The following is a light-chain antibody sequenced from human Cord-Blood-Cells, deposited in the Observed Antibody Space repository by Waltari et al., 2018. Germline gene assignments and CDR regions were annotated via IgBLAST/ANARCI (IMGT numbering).Light chain of an antibody. J-gene: IGKJ1*01. CDR1: QRVSSN. CDR3: QQYNNWPRT. CDR2: GAS. Sequence: EIVMTQPPATLPEYTGERATPSCRASQRVSSNLAWYQQKPGQAPRLLIYGASTRATGIPSRFSGSGSGTEFTLTISSLQSEDFAVYYCQQYNNWPRTFGQGTKVEIK. V-gene: IGKV3-15*01.